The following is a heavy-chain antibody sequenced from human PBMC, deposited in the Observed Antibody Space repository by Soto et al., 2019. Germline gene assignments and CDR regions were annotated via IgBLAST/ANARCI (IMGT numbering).Heavy chain of an antibody. Sequence: XSGQVSCTPSDCTFSNYGITLVRQAPGQPLEWLGWISLYSDGTNYAQKFQGRVSMTTDTSTTKAYMELRSLRSDDTAVYYCARVVPGAEAWCGPWGQGTLVTVSS. CDR1: DCTFSNYG. D-gene: IGHD2-2*01. CDR2: ISLYSDGT. CDR3: ARVVPGAEAWCGP. J-gene: IGHJ5*02. V-gene: IGHV1-18*01.